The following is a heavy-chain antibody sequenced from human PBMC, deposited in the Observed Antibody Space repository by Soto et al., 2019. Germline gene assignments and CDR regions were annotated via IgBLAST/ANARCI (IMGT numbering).Heavy chain of an antibody. D-gene: IGHD4-17*01. V-gene: IGHV2-5*02. CDR1: GFSLSNSGVG. Sequence: QITLKESGPSPVKPTQTLTVTCTFSGFSLSNSGVGVAWIRQPPGKALEWLALIYGDNAKRYSPSLKTRLTITKDTSKNQVVLTMTNMDPVDTATSYLAHCTLHDYGDYDPGTSHVFDSWGQGTLVTVSS. CDR2: IYGDNAK. J-gene: IGHJ4*02. CDR3: AHCTLHDYGDYDPGTSHVFDS.